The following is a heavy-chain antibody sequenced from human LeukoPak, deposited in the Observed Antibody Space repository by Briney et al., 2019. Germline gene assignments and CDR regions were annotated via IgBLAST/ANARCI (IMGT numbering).Heavy chain of an antibody. D-gene: IGHD3-10*01. CDR2: ISSSGSTI. CDR1: GFTFSSYE. Sequence: GGSLRLSCAASGFTFSSYEMNWVRQAPGKGLEWDSYISSSGSTIYYADSVKGRFTISRDNAKNSLYLQMNSLRAEDTAVYYCARGQYYYGSGSPMRNWFDPWGQGTLVTVSS. J-gene: IGHJ5*02. V-gene: IGHV3-48*03. CDR3: ARGQYYYGSGSPMRNWFDP.